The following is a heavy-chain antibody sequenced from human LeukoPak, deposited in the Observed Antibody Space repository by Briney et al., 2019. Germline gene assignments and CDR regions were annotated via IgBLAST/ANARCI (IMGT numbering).Heavy chain of an antibody. CDR1: GFTFCSYW. CDR3: ARQVGYSNYGFDY. CDR2: IKQDGSEK. V-gene: IGHV3-7*01. J-gene: IGHJ4*02. D-gene: IGHD4-11*01. Sequence: GGSLRLSCAASGFTFCSYWMSWVRQAPGKGLEWVSNIKQDGSEKYYVDSVKGRFTISRDNAKNSLYLHMKSLRAEDTAVYYCARQVGYSNYGFDYWGQGTLVTVSS.